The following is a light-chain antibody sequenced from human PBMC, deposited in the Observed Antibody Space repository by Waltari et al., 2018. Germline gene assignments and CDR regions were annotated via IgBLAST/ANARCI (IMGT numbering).Light chain of an antibody. CDR2: GDY. CDR3: QSYDSSLSAYVV. J-gene: IGLJ2*01. Sequence: QSVLTQPPSVSGAPGQTVTITCTGRSSNIGAGYDLHWYQQLPGTAPKLLIYGDYNRPSGVPDRFSGSKSGTSASLAITGLQAEDEADYYCQSYDSSLSAYVVFGGGTKLTVL. V-gene: IGLV1-40*01. CDR1: SSNIGAGYD.